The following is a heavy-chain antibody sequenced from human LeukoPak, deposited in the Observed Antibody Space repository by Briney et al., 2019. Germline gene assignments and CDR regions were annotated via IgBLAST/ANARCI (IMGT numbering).Heavy chain of an antibody. J-gene: IGHJ4*02. Sequence: GGSLRLSCAASGFTVSSNYMSWVRQAPGKGLEWVSVIYSGGSTYYADSVKGRFAISRDNSKNTLFLQMNNLRAEDTALYYCATLVTAVTTTQFDYWGQGALVTVSS. CDR3: ATLVTAVTTTQFDY. V-gene: IGHV3-53*05. CDR1: GFTVSSNY. CDR2: IYSGGST. D-gene: IGHD4-11*01.